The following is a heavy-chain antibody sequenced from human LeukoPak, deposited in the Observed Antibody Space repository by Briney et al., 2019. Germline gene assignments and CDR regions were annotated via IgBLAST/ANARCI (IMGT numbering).Heavy chain of an antibody. CDR3: ARDKRVAVAGTYIYYYYMDV. J-gene: IGHJ6*03. D-gene: IGHD6-19*01. CDR2: IYISGSGST. CDR1: GGSISSYY. Sequence: SSETLSLTCTVSGGSISSYYWSWIRQPAGKGLEWIGRIYISGSGSTNYNPSLKSRVTTSVDTSKNQFSLKLSSVTAADTAVYYCARDKRVAVAGTYIYYYYMDVWGNGTTVTISS. V-gene: IGHV4-4*07.